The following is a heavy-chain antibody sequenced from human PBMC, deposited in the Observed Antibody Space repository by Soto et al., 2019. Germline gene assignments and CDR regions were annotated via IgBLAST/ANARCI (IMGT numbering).Heavy chain of an antibody. CDR2: IIPIFGTA. CDR1: GGTFSSYA. J-gene: IGHJ5*02. CDR3: ARGSFGVGVHGRYNWFDP. D-gene: IGHD3-3*01. V-gene: IGHV1-69*13. Sequence: GASVKVSCKASGGTFSSYAISWVRQAPGQGLEWMGGIIPIFGTANYAQKFQGRVTITADESTSTAYMELSSLRSEDTAVYYCARGSFGVGVHGRYNWFDPWGQGTLVTVSS.